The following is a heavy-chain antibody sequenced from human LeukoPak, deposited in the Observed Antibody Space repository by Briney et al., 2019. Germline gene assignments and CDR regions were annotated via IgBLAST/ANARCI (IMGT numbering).Heavy chain of an antibody. V-gene: IGHV4-39*01. CDR3: ARPTDSSSWYSFIV. CDR2: IYYSGST. D-gene: IGHD6-13*01. CDR1: GGSISSSSFY. Sequence: SETLSLTCTVSGGSISSSSFYWGWIRQPPGKGLEWIGSIYYSGSTYYNPSLKSRVTISVDTSKNQFSLKLSSVTAADTAVYYCARPTDSSSWYSFIVWGQGTLVTVSS. J-gene: IGHJ4*02.